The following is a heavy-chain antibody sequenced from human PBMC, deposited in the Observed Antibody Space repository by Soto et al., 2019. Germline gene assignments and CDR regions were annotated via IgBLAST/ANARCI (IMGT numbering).Heavy chain of an antibody. CDR3: VRVLAVAGSQIFGS. J-gene: IGHJ4*02. V-gene: IGHV3-74*01. CDR1: GFAFSSYW. CDR2: INSDGSTS. D-gene: IGHD6-19*01. Sequence: GGSLRLSCAASGFAFSSYWMHWVREAPAKGLVWVSRINSDGSTSSYADSVKGRFTISRDNAKNMLYLQANSLRAEDTAVYYCVRVLAVAGSQIFGSWGQGTLVTVSS.